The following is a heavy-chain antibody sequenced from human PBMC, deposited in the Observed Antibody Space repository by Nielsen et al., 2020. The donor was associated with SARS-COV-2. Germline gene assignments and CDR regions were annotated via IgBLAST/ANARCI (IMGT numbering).Heavy chain of an antibody. CDR3: ARGNRYSSGWLDI. J-gene: IGHJ3*02. Sequence: SETLSLTCTVSGDSISSYYWSWIRQPPGKGLEWIGYIYYSGSTNYNPSLKSRVTISVDTSKNQFSLKLSSVTAADTAVYYCARGNRYSSGWLDIWWLGTMVTVSS. D-gene: IGHD6-19*01. V-gene: IGHV4-59*12. CDR2: IYYSGST. CDR1: GDSISSYY.